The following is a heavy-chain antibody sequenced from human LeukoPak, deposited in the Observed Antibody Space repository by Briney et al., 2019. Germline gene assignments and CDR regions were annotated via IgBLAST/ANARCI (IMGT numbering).Heavy chain of an antibody. Sequence: GGSLRLSCAASGFTFSSYAMSWVRQAPGKGLEWVSAISGIGGSTYYSDSVRGRFTISRDNSKNTLYLQMNSPRAEDTAVYYCAKGEGIAAAGTVFDYWGQGTLVTVSS. CDR1: GFTFSSYA. J-gene: IGHJ4*02. CDR3: AKGEGIAAAGTVFDY. D-gene: IGHD6-13*01. CDR2: ISGIGGST. V-gene: IGHV3-23*01.